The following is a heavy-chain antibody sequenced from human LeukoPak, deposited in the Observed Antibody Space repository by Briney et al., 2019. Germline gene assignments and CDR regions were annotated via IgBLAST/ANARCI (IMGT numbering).Heavy chain of an antibody. D-gene: IGHD3-22*01. V-gene: IGHV4-34*01. CDR3: ARGADYYDSSGYYYYFDY. Sequence: SETLSLTRAVYGGSFSGYYWSWIRQPPGKGLEWIGEINHSGSTNYNPSLKSRVTISVDTSKNQFSLKLSSVTAADTAVYYCARGADYYDSSGYYYYFDYWGQGTLVTVSS. CDR1: GGSFSGYY. J-gene: IGHJ4*02. CDR2: INHSGST.